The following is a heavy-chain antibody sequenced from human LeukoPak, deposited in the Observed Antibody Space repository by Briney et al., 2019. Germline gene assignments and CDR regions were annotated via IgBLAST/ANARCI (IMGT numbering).Heavy chain of an antibody. CDR3: ASYGGGYYYYMDV. V-gene: IGHV3-48*01. J-gene: IGHJ6*03. CDR1: GFTFSSYS. D-gene: IGHD4-23*01. Sequence: GGSLRLSCAASGFTFSSYSMNWVRQAPGKGLEWVSYIGGSGSTTYYADSVKGRFTISRDNAKNSLYLQMNSLRAEDTAVYYCASYGGGYYYYMDVWGKGTTVTVSS. CDR2: IGGSGSTT.